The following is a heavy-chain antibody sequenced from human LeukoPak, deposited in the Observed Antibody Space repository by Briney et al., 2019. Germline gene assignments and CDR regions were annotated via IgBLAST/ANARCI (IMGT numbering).Heavy chain of an antibody. CDR3: ARDRGGTTGVCDY. V-gene: IGHV3-7*01. CDR1: GFTFSSYW. J-gene: IGHJ4*02. D-gene: IGHD1-7*01. CDR2: IKQDGSEK. Sequence: GGSLRLSCAASGFTFSSYWMSWVRQAPGKGLEWVANIKQDGSEKYYVDSVKGRFTISRDNAKNSLYLQMNSLRAEDAAVYYCARDRGGTTGVCDYWGQGTLVTVSS.